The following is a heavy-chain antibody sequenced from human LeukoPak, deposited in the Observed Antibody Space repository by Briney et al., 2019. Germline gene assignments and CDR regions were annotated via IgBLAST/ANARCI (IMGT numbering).Heavy chain of an antibody. J-gene: IGHJ6*02. V-gene: IGHV3-7*01. D-gene: IGHD3-9*01. Sequence: GGSLRLSCAASGFTFSSYWMSWVRQAPGKGLEWVANIKQDGSEKYYVDSVKGRFTISRDNAKNSLYLQMNSLRAEDTAVYYCARADILTDHYYYYGMDVWGQGTTVTVSS. CDR3: ARADILTDHYYYYGMDV. CDR2: IKQDGSEK. CDR1: GFTFSSYW.